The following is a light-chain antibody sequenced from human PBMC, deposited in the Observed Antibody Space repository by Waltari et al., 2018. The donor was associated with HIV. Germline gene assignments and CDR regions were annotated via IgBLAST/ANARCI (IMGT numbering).Light chain of an antibody. CDR1: SSHLGNDF. CDR3: GTWDSSLNAGV. CDR2: DND. Sequence: QSMLTQPPSVSAAPGQKVTISCSRSSSHLGNDFLSWYQHLPGAAPKLVIYDNDNRPSGIPDRFSGSKSGASATLVITELQTGDEGDYYCGTWDSSLNAGVFGGGTKLTVL. V-gene: IGLV1-51*01. J-gene: IGLJ3*02.